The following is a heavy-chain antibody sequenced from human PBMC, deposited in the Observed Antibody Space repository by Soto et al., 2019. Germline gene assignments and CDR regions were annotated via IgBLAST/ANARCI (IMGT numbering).Heavy chain of an antibody. CDR2: IYYSGST. J-gene: IGHJ6*02. V-gene: IGHV4-39*01. CDR1: GGSISSSSYY. Sequence: QLQLQESGPGLVKPSETLSLTCTVSGGSISSSSYYWGWIRQPPGKGLEWIGSIYYSGSTYYNPSLKSRVTISVTTSKNQFSLKLSSVTAADTAVYYCARLAPFNPSYYYYGMDVWGQGTTVTVSS. CDR3: ARLAPFNPSYYYYGMDV.